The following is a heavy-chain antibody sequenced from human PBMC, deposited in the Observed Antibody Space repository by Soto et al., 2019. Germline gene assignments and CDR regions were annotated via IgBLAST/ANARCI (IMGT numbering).Heavy chain of an antibody. CDR2: INHGGST. V-gene: IGHV4-34*01. CDR3: ARGTHCDDFWSGYSYYYYGMDV. CDR1: GGSLWGYY. J-gene: IGHJ6*02. Sequence: LSLTCAVYGGSLWGYYWRWIRQPPGKGREWVGEINHGGSTNYTPALTIRVTISVDTYKNQLSLKLSSVTAADTAVYYCARGTHCDDFWSGYSYYYYGMDVWGPGTTVTVSS. D-gene: IGHD3-3*01.